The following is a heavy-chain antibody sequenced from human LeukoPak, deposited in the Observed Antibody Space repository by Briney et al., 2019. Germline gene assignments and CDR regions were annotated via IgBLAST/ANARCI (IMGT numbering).Heavy chain of an antibody. D-gene: IGHD2-2*01. J-gene: IGHJ5*02. CDR3: ARSSPIVVVPAAGNWFDH. CDR2: INPNSDGT. CDR1: GYTFTHYY. V-gene: IGHV1-2*02. Sequence: ASVKVSCKASGYTFTHYYIHWVRQTPGQGLEWMGWINPNSDGTNYAQKFQGRVTMTRDTSISTAYMELSRLRSDDTAVYYCARSSPIVVVPAAGNWFDHWGQGTLVTVSS.